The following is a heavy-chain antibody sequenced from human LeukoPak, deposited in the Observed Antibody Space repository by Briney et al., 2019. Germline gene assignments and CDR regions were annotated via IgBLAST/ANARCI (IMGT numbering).Heavy chain of an antibody. CDR2: IGTAGDT. Sequence: QSGGSLRLSCAASGFTFSSYDMHWVRQATGKGLEWVSAIGTAGDTYYPGSVKGRFTISRENAKNSLYLQMNSLRAGDTAVYYCAKEGGYSGYEGVDYYYYMDVWGKGTTVTVSS. CDR3: AKEGGYSGYEGVDYYYYMDV. CDR1: GFTFSSYD. V-gene: IGHV3-13*01. J-gene: IGHJ6*03. D-gene: IGHD5-12*01.